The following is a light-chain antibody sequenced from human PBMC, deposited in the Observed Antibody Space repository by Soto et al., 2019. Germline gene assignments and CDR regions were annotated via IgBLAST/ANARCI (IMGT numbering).Light chain of an antibody. CDR3: SSYTSSSTYLL. J-gene: IGLJ2*01. CDR1: SSDVGDYDY. CDR2: AVS. V-gene: IGLV2-14*01. Sequence: QSVLTQPASVSGSPGQSITISCTGSSSDVGDYDYVSWYQQHPGKAPKLMIYAVSNRPSGISNRFSGSKSGNTASLTISGLQAEDEADYYCSSYTSSSTYLLFGGGTKLTVL.